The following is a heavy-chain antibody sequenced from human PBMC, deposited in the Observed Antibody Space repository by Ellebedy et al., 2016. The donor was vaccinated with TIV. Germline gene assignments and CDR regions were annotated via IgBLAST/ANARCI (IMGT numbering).Heavy chain of an antibody. CDR3: ARGKSGTYIHHAFEY. Sequence: PGGSLRLSCAASGFTFSNFAMSWVRQAPGKGLAWVSGFGVSGDSTYYADSVKGRFSISRDNSRNTLYLQMNSLRAEDTAIYYGARGKSGTYIHHAFEYWGQGTLVTVSS. D-gene: IGHD1-14*01. CDR2: FGVSGDST. J-gene: IGHJ4*02. V-gene: IGHV3-23*01. CDR1: GFTFSNFA.